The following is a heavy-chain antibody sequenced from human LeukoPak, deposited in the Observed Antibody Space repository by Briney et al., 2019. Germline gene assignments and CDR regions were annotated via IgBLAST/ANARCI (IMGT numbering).Heavy chain of an antibody. CDR3: AIQAHHYGDSLHNFDY. D-gene: IGHD4-17*01. V-gene: IGHV4-30-4*08. CDR2: IYYSGST. J-gene: IGHJ4*02. CDR1: GGSISSGDYY. Sequence: PSQTLSLTCTVSGGSISSGDYYWSWIRQPPGKGLEWIGYIYYSGSTYYNPSLKSRVTISVDTSKNQFSLKLSSVTAADTAVYYCAIQAHHYGDSLHNFDYWGQGTLVTVSS.